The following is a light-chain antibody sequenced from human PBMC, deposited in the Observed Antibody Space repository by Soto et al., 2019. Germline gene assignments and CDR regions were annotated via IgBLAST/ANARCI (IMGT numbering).Light chain of an antibody. CDR2: GAS. Sequence: EIVMTQSPATLSVSPGGRATLSCRARQTISGTLAWYQQKPGQAPRLLIHGASTRAPGFPARFSGSGSGTDCTLTISSLKSEDFAVYYCQQYDNWPWTFGQGTKLDIK. CDR3: QQYDNWPWT. CDR1: QTISGT. V-gene: IGKV3-15*01. J-gene: IGKJ1*01.